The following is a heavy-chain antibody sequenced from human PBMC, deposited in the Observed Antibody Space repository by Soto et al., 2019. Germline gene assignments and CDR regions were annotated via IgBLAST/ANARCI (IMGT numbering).Heavy chain of an antibody. D-gene: IGHD2-2*02. Sequence: GGSLRLSCAASGFTFSSYWMSWVRQAPGKGLEGVANIKQDGSEKYYVDSVKGRFTISRDNAKNSLYLQMNSLGAEDTAVYYCAGPYTQMDYWGQGTLVTVSS. CDR1: GFTFSSYW. CDR3: AGPYTQMDY. CDR2: IKQDGSEK. J-gene: IGHJ4*02. V-gene: IGHV3-7*01.